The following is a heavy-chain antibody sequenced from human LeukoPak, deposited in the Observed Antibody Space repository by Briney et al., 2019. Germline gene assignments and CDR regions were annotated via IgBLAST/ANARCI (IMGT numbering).Heavy chain of an antibody. D-gene: IGHD5-12*01. CDR2: INSDGIIT. V-gene: IGHV3-74*01. J-gene: IGHJ4*02. CDR1: GFTFSSYW. CDR3: ARVWLPG. Sequence: GGSLRLSCGASGFTFSSYWMHWVRHVPGKGLVWVSRINSDGIITNYADSVKGRFTISRDNAKNTLYLQMNSLRVEDTAVYYCARVWLPGWGQGTLVTVSS.